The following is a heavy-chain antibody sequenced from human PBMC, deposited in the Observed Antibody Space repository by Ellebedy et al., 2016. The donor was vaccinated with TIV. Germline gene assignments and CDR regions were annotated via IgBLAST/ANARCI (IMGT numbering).Heavy chain of an antibody. CDR3: TVQSGSYFY. V-gene: IGHV3-15*01. Sequence: GGSLRLSXAASGFTFSNAWMSWVRQAPGKGLEWVGRIKSTTDGGTTDYAAPVKGRFTISRDDSKNTLYLQMNSLKTEDTAVYYCTVQSGSYFYWGQGTLVTVSS. J-gene: IGHJ4*02. CDR1: GFTFSNAW. CDR2: IKSTTDGGTT. D-gene: IGHD1-26*01.